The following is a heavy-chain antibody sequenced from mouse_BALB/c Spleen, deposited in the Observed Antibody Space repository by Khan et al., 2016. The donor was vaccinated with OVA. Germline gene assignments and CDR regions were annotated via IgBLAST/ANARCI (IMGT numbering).Heavy chain of an antibody. CDR3: ARQLNGAMDY. J-gene: IGHJ4*01. V-gene: IGHV5-12*02. CDR2: ISNGGGFT. Sequence: EVELVESGGGLVQPGGSLKLSCATSGFTFSDYYIYWVRQTPEKRLEWVAYISNGGGFTYYPDTIEGRSNISSDNAKNTLYLQLRSPKSAATAMYYCARQLNGAMDYWGQGTSVTVSP. D-gene: IGHD1-3*01. CDR1: GFTFSDYY.